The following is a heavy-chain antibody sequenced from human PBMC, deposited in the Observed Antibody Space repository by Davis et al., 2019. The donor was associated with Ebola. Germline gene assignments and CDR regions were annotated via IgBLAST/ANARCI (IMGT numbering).Heavy chain of an antibody. Sequence: PSETLSLTCGVSGGSISSSNWWSWVRQPPGKGLEWIGEIYHSGSTNYNPSLKSRVTMSVDKSKNQFSLKLTSMTAADTAVYYCARLTLLWFGIDYWGQGTLVTVSS. J-gene: IGHJ4*02. CDR2: IYHSGST. D-gene: IGHD3-10*01. CDR1: GGSISSSNW. V-gene: IGHV4-4*02. CDR3: ARLTLLWFGIDY.